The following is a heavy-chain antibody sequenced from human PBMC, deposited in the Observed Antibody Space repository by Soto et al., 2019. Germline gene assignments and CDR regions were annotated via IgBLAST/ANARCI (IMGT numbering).Heavy chain of an antibody. V-gene: IGHV1-69*13. CDR1: GGTFSSYA. CDR2: IIPIFGTA. D-gene: IGHD2-21*02. CDR3: ARPSEGDSTPLRMDV. Sequence: GASVKVSCKASGGTFSSYAISWVRQAPGQGLEWMGGIIPIFGTANYAQKFQGRVTITADESTSTAYMELSSLRSEDTAVYYCARPSEGDSTPLRMDVWGQGTTVTVSS. J-gene: IGHJ6*02.